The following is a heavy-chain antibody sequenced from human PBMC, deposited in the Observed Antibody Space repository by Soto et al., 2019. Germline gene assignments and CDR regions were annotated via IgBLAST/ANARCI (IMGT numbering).Heavy chain of an antibody. J-gene: IGHJ4*02. D-gene: IGHD6-13*01. CDR3: AKDRGSSSWDPIFDF. CDR2: ISWDSAVI. CDR1: GFTFDDYA. Sequence: ESGGGFIEPGRSLRLSCAASGFTFDDYAIHWVRQAPGKGREWVSGISWDSAVIDYAVSVKGRFTIGRDNARNSLYLHMNNLRPEDTALYFCAKDRGSSSWDPIFDFWGRGTLVTVSS. V-gene: IGHV3-9*01.